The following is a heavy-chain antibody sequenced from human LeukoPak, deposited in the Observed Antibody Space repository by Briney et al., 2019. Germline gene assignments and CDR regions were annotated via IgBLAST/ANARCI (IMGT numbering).Heavy chain of an antibody. CDR2: ISGSGGST. Sequence: WGSLRLSCAASGFTFSTNAMHWVRQAPGKGLEWVSAISGSGGSTYYADSVKGRFTISRDNSKNTLYLQMSSLRAEDTAVYYCANATSNFWSGPDVWGKGTTVTVSS. CDR3: ANATSNFWSGPDV. D-gene: IGHD3-3*01. CDR1: GFTFSTNA. J-gene: IGHJ6*04. V-gene: IGHV3-23*01.